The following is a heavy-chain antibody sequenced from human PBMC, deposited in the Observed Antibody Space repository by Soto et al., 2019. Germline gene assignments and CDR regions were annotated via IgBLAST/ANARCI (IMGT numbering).Heavy chain of an antibody. CDR2: ISGSGGST. Sequence: PGGSLRLSCAASGFTFSSYAMSWVRQAPGKGLEWVSAISGSGGSTYYADSVKGRFTISRDSSKNTLYLQMNSLRAEDTAVYYCATVRGVLAATRARRDYYYYGMDVWGQGTTVTVSS. D-gene: IGHD2-15*01. V-gene: IGHV3-23*01. J-gene: IGHJ6*02. CDR3: ATVRGVLAATRARRDYYYYGMDV. CDR1: GFTFSSYA.